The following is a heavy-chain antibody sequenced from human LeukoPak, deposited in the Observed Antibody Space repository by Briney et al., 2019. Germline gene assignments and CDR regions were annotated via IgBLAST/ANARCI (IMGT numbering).Heavy chain of an antibody. CDR3: ARDFSAITGTTIDWFDP. CDR1: GGSISSNSYY. CDR2: IYYSGST. V-gene: IGHV4-39*07. Sequence: SETLSLTCAVSGGSISSNSYYWGWIRQPPGKGLEWIGSIYYSGSTYYNPSLKSRVTISVDTSKNQFSLKLSSVTAADTAVYYCARDFSAITGTTIDWFDPWGQGTLVTVSS. D-gene: IGHD1-20*01. J-gene: IGHJ5*02.